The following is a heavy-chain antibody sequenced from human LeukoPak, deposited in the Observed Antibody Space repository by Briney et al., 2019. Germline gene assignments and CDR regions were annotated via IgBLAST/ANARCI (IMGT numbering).Heavy chain of an antibody. Sequence: PGGSLRLSCAASGFTFSSYWMHWVRQAPGEGLGWVSEINSDGSSTNYADSVKGRFTISRDNAKNTLYLQMNSLRVDDTAVYYCARLSEATGPNYWGQGTLVTVSS. CDR2: INSDGSST. CDR1: GFTFSSYW. J-gene: IGHJ4*02. CDR3: ARLSEATGPNY. D-gene: IGHD6-13*01. V-gene: IGHV3-74*01.